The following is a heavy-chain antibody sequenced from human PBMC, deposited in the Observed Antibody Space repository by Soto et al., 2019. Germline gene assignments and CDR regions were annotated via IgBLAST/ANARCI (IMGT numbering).Heavy chain of an antibody. CDR1: GFTFSSYA. CDR3: EKCLGTLAEPFFDY. J-gene: IGHJ4*02. D-gene: IGHD3-16*01. CDR2: ISGSGDST. V-gene: IGHV3-23*01. Sequence: EVQLLESGGGLVQPGGSLRLSCAASGFTFSSYAMSWVRQAPGKGLEWVSTISGSGDSTYYADSVKGWFTISRDNSKNTPYLQMNRLRAEDTAVYYCEKCLGTLAEPFFDYWGQGTLVTVSS.